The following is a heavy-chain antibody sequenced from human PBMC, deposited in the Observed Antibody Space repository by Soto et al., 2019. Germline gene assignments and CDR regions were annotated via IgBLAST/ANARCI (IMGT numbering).Heavy chain of an antibody. CDR1: GDTFSFYT. J-gene: IGHJ4*02. Sequence: QVQLMQSGAEVKKPGSSVKVSCKASGDTFSFYTINWVRQAPGLGLEWMGRVNPIVSMSNYAQKFQGRVTITADKSTNTAYMQLSSLRSEDTAIYYCAASYGSGYRAFDYWGQGALVTVSS. CDR3: AASYGSGYRAFDY. D-gene: IGHD3-10*01. CDR2: VNPIVSMS. V-gene: IGHV1-69*02.